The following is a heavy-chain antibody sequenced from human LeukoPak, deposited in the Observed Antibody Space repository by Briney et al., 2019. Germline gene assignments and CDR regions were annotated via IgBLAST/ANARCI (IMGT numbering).Heavy chain of an antibody. CDR2: TNSDGSST. V-gene: IGHV3-74*01. Sequence: GGSLRLSCAASGFTFSSYWMHWVRQAPGKGLVWVSRTNSDGSSTSYADSVKGRFTIYRDNAKNTLYLQMNSLRAEDTAVYYCARDPGDSSGWYPYYYYYYMDVWGKGTTVTVSS. CDR1: GFTFSSYW. CDR3: ARDPGDSSGWYPYYYYYYMDV. J-gene: IGHJ6*03. D-gene: IGHD6-19*01.